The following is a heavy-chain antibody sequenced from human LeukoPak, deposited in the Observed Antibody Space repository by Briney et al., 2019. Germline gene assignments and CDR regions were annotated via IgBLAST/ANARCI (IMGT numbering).Heavy chain of an antibody. CDR2: IRSKARNYAT. CDR3: TSQVDEGY. CDR1: GFSFSTSG. Sequence: PGGSLKLSCAASGFSFSTSGMHWVRQASGKGLEWVGRIRSKARNYATTYAESVKGRFTISRDDSKNTAYLQMNSLKTEDTAVYYCTSQVDEGYWGQGTLVTVSS. J-gene: IGHJ4*02. D-gene: IGHD5-12*01. V-gene: IGHV3-73*01.